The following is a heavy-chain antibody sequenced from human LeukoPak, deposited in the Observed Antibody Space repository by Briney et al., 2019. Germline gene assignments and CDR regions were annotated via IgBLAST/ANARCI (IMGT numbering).Heavy chain of an antibody. V-gene: IGHV3-21*01. CDR1: GFTFSSFG. D-gene: IGHD5-12*01. CDR3: ARDRVGVSAYDSLFDY. Sequence: KTGGSLRPSCAASGFTFSSFGMTWVRQAPGKELEWVSSISGSGGTTYYADSVKGRFTISRDNAKNSLYLQMNSLRAEDTAVYYCARDRVGVSAYDSLFDYWGQGTLVTVSS. CDR2: ISGSGGTT. J-gene: IGHJ4*02.